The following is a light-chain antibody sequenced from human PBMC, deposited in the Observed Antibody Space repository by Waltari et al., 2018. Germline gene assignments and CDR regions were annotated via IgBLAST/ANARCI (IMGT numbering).Light chain of an antibody. Sequence: DIVMTQSPDSLVVSLGERATINCKSSQSVLYRSDSKNYLAWYQQKPGQPPKLLIYWASTRESGVPDRFSGSGSGTDFTLTISSLQAEDVAVYYCQQYYSAPLTFGPGTKVDIK. CDR3: QQYYSAPLT. J-gene: IGKJ3*01. CDR2: WAS. CDR1: QSVLYRSDSKNY. V-gene: IGKV4-1*01.